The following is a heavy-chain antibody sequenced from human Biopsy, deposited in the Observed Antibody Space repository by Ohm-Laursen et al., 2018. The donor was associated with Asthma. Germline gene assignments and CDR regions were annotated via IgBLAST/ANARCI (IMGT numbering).Heavy chain of an antibody. D-gene: IGHD3-22*01. Sequence: TLSLTCTVSYGSITSGGYYWTWLRQRPGKGLEWIGFICYSGCTYYNPSLKSLVSISIDTSKNQFILKLSSVPAADSAVYSCARAQDYYDSRGYYRSLDYWGQGTLVTVSS. J-gene: IGHJ4*02. CDR3: ARAQDYYDSRGYYRSLDY. V-gene: IGHV4-31*01. CDR1: YGSITSGGYY. CDR2: ICYSGCT.